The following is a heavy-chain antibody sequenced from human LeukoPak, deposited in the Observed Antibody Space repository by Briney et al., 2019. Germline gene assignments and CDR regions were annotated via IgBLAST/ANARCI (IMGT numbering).Heavy chain of an antibody. CDR1: GYSFSGYG. J-gene: IGHJ4*02. D-gene: IGHD2-2*01. Sequence: ASVKVSCKASGYSFSGYGMLWVRQAPGQGLEYMGWINTNTGNPTYAQGFTGRFVFSLDTSVNTAYLQISSLMAEDTAVYYCARGGHIVVVPAAPDDYWGQGTLVTVSS. CDR3: ARGGHIVVVPAAPDDY. CDR2: INTNTGNP. V-gene: IGHV7-4-1*02.